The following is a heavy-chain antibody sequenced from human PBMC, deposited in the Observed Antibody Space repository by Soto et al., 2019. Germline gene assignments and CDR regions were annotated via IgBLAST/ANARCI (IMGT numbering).Heavy chain of an antibody. CDR1: GGSLTGYF. CDR3: ARGGGWLPQY. D-gene: IGHD5-12*01. J-gene: IGHJ4*02. CDR2: IHYSGRT. V-gene: IGHV4-59*01. Sequence: QVQLKESGPGLAKPSETLSLTCTVSGGSLTGYFWSWIRQSPGGGLEWLGSIHYSGRTTYNPSLQSRVTISTDAPKNQFSLKLSSVTAADTAVYYCARGGGWLPQYWGQGTLVTVSS.